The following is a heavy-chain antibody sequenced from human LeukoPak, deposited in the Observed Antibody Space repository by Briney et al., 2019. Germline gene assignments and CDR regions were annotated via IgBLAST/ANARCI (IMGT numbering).Heavy chain of an antibody. D-gene: IGHD3-16*01. Sequence: GGSLRRSCAASGFIFSDYSMNWVRQAPGKGLEWVSFISSSSSTVYYADSVKGRFTVSRDNAKNSLYLQMNSLRAEDTAVYYCARGGGPMDVWGQGTTVTVSS. CDR3: ARGGGPMDV. V-gene: IGHV3-48*04. CDR1: GFIFSDYS. J-gene: IGHJ6*02. CDR2: ISSSSSTV.